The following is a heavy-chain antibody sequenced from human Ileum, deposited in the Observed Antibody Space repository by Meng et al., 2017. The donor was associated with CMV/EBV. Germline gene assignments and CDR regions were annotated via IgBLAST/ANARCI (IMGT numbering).Heavy chain of an antibody. J-gene: IGHJ4*02. CDR2: IKSKNNGGTT. D-gene: IGHD5-24*01. CDR1: GVTFSTAW. V-gene: IGHV3-15*07. CDR3: TTGYTNAWHDGY. Sequence: EWQLVACGGGLVKPGGSLTLPWAASGVTFSTAWMNWVRQAQVKGLEWVGRIKSKNNGGTTDFAAPVTGRFTISRDDSTNTLYLQMNSLKSDDTAMYYCTTGYTNAWHDGYWGQGTLVTVSS.